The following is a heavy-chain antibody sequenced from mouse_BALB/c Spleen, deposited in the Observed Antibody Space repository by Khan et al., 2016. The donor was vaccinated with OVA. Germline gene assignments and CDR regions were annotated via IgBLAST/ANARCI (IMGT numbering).Heavy chain of an antibody. CDR3: ARSLITTWYFDV. D-gene: IGHD2-4*01. CDR1: VFTFSSFG. Sequence: EVELVESGGGLVQPGGSRKLSCAASVFTFSSFGMHWVRQAPEKGLEWVAYISSGSATIYYADTVKGRFTISRDNPKNTLFLQMTSLRSEDTAIXYCARSLITTWYFDVWGAGTTVTVSS. V-gene: IGHV5-17*02. CDR2: ISSGSATI. J-gene: IGHJ1*01.